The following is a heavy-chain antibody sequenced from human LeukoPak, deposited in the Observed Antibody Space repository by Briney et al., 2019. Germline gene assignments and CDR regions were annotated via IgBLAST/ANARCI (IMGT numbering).Heavy chain of an antibody. J-gene: IGHJ3*02. Sequence: GGSLRLSCAASGFTFSSYAMSWVRQAPGRGLEWVSALSGSSGSTYYVDSVKGRFTISRDNSENTLYLQMNSLRAEDTALYYCAKGKTYLDAFDIWGQGTMVNVSS. V-gene: IGHV3-23*01. CDR3: AKGKTYLDAFDI. CDR1: GFTFSSYA. D-gene: IGHD3-10*01. CDR2: LSGSSGST.